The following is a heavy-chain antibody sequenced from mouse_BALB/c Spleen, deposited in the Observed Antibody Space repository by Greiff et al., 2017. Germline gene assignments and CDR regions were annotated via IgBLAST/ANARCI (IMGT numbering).Heavy chain of an antibody. V-gene: IGHV1S137*01. Sequence: QVQLQQSGAELVRPGVSVKISCKGSGYTFTDYAMHWVKQSHAKSLEWIGVISTYYGDASYNQKFKGKATMTVDKSTSTAYMELARLTSEDSAIYYCAESSMINASFAYWGQGTLVTVSA. CDR2: ISTYYGDA. J-gene: IGHJ3*01. CDR1: GYTFTDYA. CDR3: AESSMINASFAY. D-gene: IGHD2-4*01.